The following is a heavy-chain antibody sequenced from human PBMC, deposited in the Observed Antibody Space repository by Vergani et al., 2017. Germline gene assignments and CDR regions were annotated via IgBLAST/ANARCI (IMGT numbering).Heavy chain of an antibody. D-gene: IGHD3-16*02. CDR3: ARASLRALVGYYYYMDV. Sequence: QVQLQESGPRLVKPSETLSLICSVSGYSISSGYFWGWIRQSPGKGLEWLGTIDRTGRTHLSPSLKSRLTISVDTTKNQFSLWVNSVTAADTAVYFCARASLRALVGYYYYMDVWGKGKTVVVSS. CDR1: GYSISSGYF. J-gene: IGHJ6*03. V-gene: IGHV4-38-2*02. CDR2: IDRTGRT.